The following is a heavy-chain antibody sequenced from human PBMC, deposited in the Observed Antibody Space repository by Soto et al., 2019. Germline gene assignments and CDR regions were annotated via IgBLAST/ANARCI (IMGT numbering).Heavy chain of an antibody. CDR1: GFTFSSYT. CDR2: IIGSAYTT. J-gene: IGHJ4*02. CDR3: ARTRMEWALYFDN. Sequence: PGGSLRLSCAASGFTFSSYTMSWVRQAPGEGLEWVSAIIGSAYTTYYADSVKGRFTISRDNSKNSVHLQMNSLRAEDTAVYFCARTRMEWALYFDNWGLGTLVTVSS. D-gene: IGHD3-3*01. V-gene: IGHV3-23*01.